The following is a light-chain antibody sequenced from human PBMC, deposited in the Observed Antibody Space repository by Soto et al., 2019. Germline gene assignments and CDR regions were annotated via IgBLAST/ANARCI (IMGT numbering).Light chain of an antibody. CDR3: QQYNNWPRIA. J-gene: IGKJ5*01. CDR1: QSVSSY. CDR2: GAS. V-gene: IGKV3-15*01. Sequence: EIVLTQSPGTLSLSPGERATLSCRASQSVSSYLAWYQQKPGQAPRLLIYGASTRATGSPARFSGSGSGTEFTLTISSLQSEDFAVYYCQQYNNWPRIAFGQGTRLEIK.